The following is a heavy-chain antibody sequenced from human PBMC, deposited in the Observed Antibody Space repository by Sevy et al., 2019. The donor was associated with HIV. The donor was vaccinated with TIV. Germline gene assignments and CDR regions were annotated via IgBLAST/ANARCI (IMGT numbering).Heavy chain of an antibody. J-gene: IGHJ4*02. Sequence: ASVKVSCMTSGYSFINYGITWVRQAPGQGLEWMGWISTYTSKTEYAEIFQGRVTMTTDTSTSTVYMELRSLRSDDTAGYFCARAQYFYDSVSYYPLRGASDYWGQGTLVTVSS. CDR2: ISTYTSKT. V-gene: IGHV1-18*01. CDR3: ARAQYFYDSVSYYPLRGASDY. CDR1: GYSFINYG. D-gene: IGHD3-10*01.